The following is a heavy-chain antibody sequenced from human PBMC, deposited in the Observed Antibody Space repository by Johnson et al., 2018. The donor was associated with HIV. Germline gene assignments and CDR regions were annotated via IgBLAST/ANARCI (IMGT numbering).Heavy chain of an antibody. Sequence: QVQLVESGGGVVQPGRSLSLSCAASGFTFSSYAMNWVRQAPGKGLEWVAVISYDGSNKYYADSVKGRFTISRANSKHTLYLQMNSLRAEETAVYDCAKETHTRYNWNYPMGDAFDIWGQGTMVTVSS. CDR2: ISYDGSNK. CDR3: AKETHTRYNWNYPMGDAFDI. D-gene: IGHD1-7*01. CDR1: GFTFSSYA. J-gene: IGHJ3*02. V-gene: IGHV3-30*04.